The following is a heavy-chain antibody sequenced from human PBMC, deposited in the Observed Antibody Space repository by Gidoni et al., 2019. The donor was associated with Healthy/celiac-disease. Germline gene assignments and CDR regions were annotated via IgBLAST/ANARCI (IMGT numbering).Heavy chain of an antibody. D-gene: IGHD6-19*01. J-gene: IGHJ6*02. Sequence: EVQLVQSGAEVKKPGESLRISCKGSGYSFTSYWISWVRQMPGKGLEWMGRIDPSDSYTNYSPSFQGHVTISADKSISTAYLQWSRLEASDTAMYYCARRGAVAGGYHYYVMDVWGQGTTVTVSS. V-gene: IGHV5-10-1*03. CDR2: IDPSDSYT. CDR3: ARRGAVAGGYHYYVMDV. CDR1: GYSFTSYW.